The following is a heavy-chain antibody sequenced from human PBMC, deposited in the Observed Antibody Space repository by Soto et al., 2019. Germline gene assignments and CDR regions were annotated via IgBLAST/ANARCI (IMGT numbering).Heavy chain of an antibody. CDR2: IYYSGST. CDR3: AREDSSGYYFST. V-gene: IGHV4-59*01. Sequence: SETLSLICTVSGGSISSYYWSWIRQPPGKGLEWIGYIYYSGSTNYNPSLKSRVTISVDTSKNQFSLKLSSVTAADTAVYYCAREDSSGYYFSTWGQGTLVTVSS. D-gene: IGHD3-22*01. CDR1: GGSISSYY. J-gene: IGHJ5*02.